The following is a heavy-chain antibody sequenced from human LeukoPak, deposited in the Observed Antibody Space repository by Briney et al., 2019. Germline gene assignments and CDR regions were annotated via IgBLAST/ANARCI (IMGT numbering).Heavy chain of an antibody. D-gene: IGHD3-10*01. CDR2: INHSGST. CDR3: AITMVRGVIITGYFDY. J-gene: IGHJ4*02. Sequence: PSETLSLTCAVYGGSFSGYYWSWIRQPPGKGLEWIGEINHSGSTNYNPSLKSRVTISVDTSKNQFSPKLSSVTAADTAVYYCAITMVRGVIITGYFDYWGQGTLVTVSS. V-gene: IGHV4-34*01. CDR1: GGSFSGYY.